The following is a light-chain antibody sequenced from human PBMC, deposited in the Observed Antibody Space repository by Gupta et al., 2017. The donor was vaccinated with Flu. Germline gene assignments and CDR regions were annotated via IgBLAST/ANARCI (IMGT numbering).Light chain of an antibody. CDR3: MQDTQFPRT. CDR1: QSLGHSDGNTY. V-gene: IGKV2-24*01. CDR2: KIA. Sequence: GTLGQPASISGRSSQSLGHSDGNTYLRGLQQRTGQPPRLLIYKIANRLAGVPERCSGSGAGTDCTLKISRVEAEDVGVYYCMQDTQFPRTFGQGTKVEIK. J-gene: IGKJ1*01.